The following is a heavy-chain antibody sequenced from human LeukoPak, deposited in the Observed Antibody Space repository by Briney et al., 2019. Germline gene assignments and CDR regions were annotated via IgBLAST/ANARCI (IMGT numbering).Heavy chain of an antibody. D-gene: IGHD2-2*01. CDR1: GYTFTGYY. J-gene: IGHJ5*02. CDR2: INPNSGGT. Sequence: ASVKVSCKASGYTFTGYYMNWVRQAPGQGLEWMGWINPNSGGTNYAQKFQGRVTMTRDTSISTAYMELSRLRSDDTAVYYCARPYCSSTSCYGWFDPWGQGTLVTVSS. V-gene: IGHV1-2*02. CDR3: ARPYCSSTSCYGWFDP.